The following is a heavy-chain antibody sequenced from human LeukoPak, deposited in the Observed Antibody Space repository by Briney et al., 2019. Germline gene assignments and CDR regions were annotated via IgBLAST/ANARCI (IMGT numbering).Heavy chain of an antibody. CDR1: GYTFTSYA. CDR2: INAGNGNT. CDR3: ARDQAAAGTYVY. V-gene: IGHV1-3*01. Sequence: ASVKVSCKASGYTFTSYAMHWVRQAPGQRLEWMGWINAGNGNTKYSQKFQGRVTITRDTSASTAYMELSSLRSEDTAVYYCARDQAAAGTYVYWGQGTLVTVSS. D-gene: IGHD6-13*01. J-gene: IGHJ4*02.